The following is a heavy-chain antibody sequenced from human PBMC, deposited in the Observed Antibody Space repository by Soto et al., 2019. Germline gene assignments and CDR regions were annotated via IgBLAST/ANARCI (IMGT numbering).Heavy chain of an antibody. Sequence: SETLSLTCTVSGGSISSGGYYWSWIRQHPGKGLEWIGYIYYSGSTYYNPSLKSRVTISVDTSKNLFSLKLSSVTAADTAVYYCARGAPLGGYGDYANDYYYYYYLDVWGKGTTVTVSS. J-gene: IGHJ6*03. CDR3: ARGAPLGGYGDYANDYYYYYYLDV. V-gene: IGHV4-31*03. D-gene: IGHD4-17*01. CDR2: IYYSGST. CDR1: GGSISSGGYY.